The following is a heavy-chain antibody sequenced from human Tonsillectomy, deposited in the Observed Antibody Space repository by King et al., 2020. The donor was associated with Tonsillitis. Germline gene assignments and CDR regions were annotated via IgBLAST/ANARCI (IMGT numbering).Heavy chain of an antibody. CDR1: GFTFSGFG. Sequence: VQLVESGGGVVQPGRSLRLSCAASGFTFSGFGMHWVRQAPGKGLEWVAVILHDGSNEYYADSVRGRFTISRDISKNTLYLQMNSLRAEDTAVYYCARGLEMTTVSGGWYFDLWGRGALVTVSS. J-gene: IGHJ2*01. D-gene: IGHD5-24*01. V-gene: IGHV3-30*03. CDR3: ARGLEMTTVSGGWYFDL. CDR2: ILHDGSNE.